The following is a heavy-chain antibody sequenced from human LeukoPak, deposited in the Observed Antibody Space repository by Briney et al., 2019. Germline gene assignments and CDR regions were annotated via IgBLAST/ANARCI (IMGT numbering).Heavy chain of an antibody. CDR3: ARTITIFGVVMDWYFDL. CDR2: IYHSGST. D-gene: IGHD3-3*01. J-gene: IGHJ2*01. CDR1: GGSISSSSYY. V-gene: IGHV4-39*07. Sequence: SETLSLTCTVSGGSISSSSYYWGWIRQPPGKGLEWIGSIYHSGSTYYNPSLKSRVTISVDTSKNQFSLKLSSVTAADTAVYYCARTITIFGVVMDWYFDLWGRGTLVTVSS.